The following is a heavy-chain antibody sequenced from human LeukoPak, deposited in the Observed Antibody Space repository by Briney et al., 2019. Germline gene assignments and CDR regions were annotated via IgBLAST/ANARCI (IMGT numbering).Heavy chain of an antibody. CDR2: IDPSDSYT. D-gene: IGHD6-19*01. J-gene: IGHJ4*02. V-gene: IGHV5-10-1*01. CDR3: ARRVMGSSGWYRWDY. CDR1: GYSFTGYW. Sequence: GESLRISCKGSGYSFTGYWISWVRQMPGKGLEWMGRIDPSDSYTNYSPSFQGHVTISADKSFSTAYLQWSSLKASDTAMYYCARRVMGSSGWYRWDYWGQGTLVTVSS.